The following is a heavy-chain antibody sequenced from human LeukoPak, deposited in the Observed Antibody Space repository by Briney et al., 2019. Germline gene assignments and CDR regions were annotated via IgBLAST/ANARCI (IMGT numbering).Heavy chain of an antibody. CDR3: ARVNSAGGYYYYMDV. CDR1: GGTFSTYA. CDR2: IIPIFGTA. D-gene: IGHD2-8*02. Sequence: SVKVSCKASGGTFSTYAISWVRQAPGQGLEWMGGIIPIFGTANYAQKFQGRVTITADESTSTAYMELSSLRSEDTAVYYCARVNSAGGYYYYMDVWGKGTTVTVSS. J-gene: IGHJ6*03. V-gene: IGHV1-69*01.